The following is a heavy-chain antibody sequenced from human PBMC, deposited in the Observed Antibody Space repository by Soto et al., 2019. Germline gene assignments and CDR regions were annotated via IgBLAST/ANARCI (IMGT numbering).Heavy chain of an antibody. CDR1: GYIFSNYE. D-gene: IGHD3-3*01. CDR2: ISPNNGDT. Sequence: QVQLVQSGAEMKKPGASVKVSCKASGYIFSNYEISWVRQAPGQGLEWMGWISPNNGDTNYAQKFQGRVTMTTDTCTSTAYMEMRGLKSDDTATYYCARRQGPLNSFGVVTEDDYWGEGTMVTVSS. V-gene: IGHV1-18*01. J-gene: IGHJ4*02. CDR3: ARRQGPLNSFGVVTEDDY.